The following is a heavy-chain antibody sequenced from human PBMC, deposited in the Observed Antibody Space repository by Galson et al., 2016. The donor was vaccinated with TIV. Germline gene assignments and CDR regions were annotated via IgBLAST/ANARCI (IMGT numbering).Heavy chain of an antibody. CDR2: LSWNSNSF. D-gene: IGHD2-8*02. Sequence: SLRLSCAASGCNVDDYDMYWVRQAPGKGLEWVSGLSWNSNSFAYAYSVKGRFTISRDNAKHSLFLEMNSLRVEEPSVYYGAKDAHPDCCVGGVCYWDAFDSWGKGTKVTVSS. J-gene: IGHJ3*01. V-gene: IGHV3-9*01. CDR1: GCNVDDYD. CDR3: AKDAHPDCCVGGVCYWDAFDS.